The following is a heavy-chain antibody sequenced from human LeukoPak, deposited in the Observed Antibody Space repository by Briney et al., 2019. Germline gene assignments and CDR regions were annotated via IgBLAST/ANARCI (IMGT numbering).Heavy chain of an antibody. D-gene: IGHD2-8*01. V-gene: IGHV1-2*02. J-gene: IGHJ5*02. CDR2: INPNSGGT. Sequence: GASVKVSCKASGYTFTGYYMHWVRQASGQGLEWMGWINPNSGGTNYAQKFQGRVTMTRDTSISTAYMELSRLRSDDTAVYYCARVNGGNRNWFDPWGQGTLVTVSS. CDR1: GYTFTGYY. CDR3: ARVNGGNRNWFDP.